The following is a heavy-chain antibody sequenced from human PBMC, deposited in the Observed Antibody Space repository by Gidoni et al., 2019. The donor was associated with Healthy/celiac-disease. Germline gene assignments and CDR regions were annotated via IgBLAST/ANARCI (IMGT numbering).Heavy chain of an antibody. V-gene: IGHV3-7*01. Sequence: EVQLVESGGGLVQPGGSLRLSCAASGFTFSRYWMSWVRQAPGKGLEWVANIKQDGSEKYYVDSVKGRFTISRDNAKNSLYLQMNSLRAEDTAVYYCARDSSVLGKRGFYYGMDVWGQGTTVTVSS. CDR1: GFTFSRYW. D-gene: IGHD3-10*01. CDR3: ARDSSVLGKRGFYYGMDV. J-gene: IGHJ6*02. CDR2: IKQDGSEK.